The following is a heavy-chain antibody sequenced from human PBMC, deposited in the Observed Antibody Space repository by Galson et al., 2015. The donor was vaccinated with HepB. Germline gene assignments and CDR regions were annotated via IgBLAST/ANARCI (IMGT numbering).Heavy chain of an antibody. CDR1: GGSISSYY. Sequence: ETLSLTCTVSGGSISSYYWSWIRQPPGKGLEWIGYIYYSGSTNYNPSLKSRVTISVDTSKNQFSLKLSSVTAADTAVYYCASGQDSSGYYYAEYFQHWGQGTLVTVSS. CDR2: IYYSGST. J-gene: IGHJ1*01. CDR3: ASGQDSSGYYYAEYFQH. V-gene: IGHV4-59*01. D-gene: IGHD3-22*01.